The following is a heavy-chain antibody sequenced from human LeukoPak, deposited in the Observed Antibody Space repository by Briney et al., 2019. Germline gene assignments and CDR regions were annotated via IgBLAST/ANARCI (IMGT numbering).Heavy chain of an antibody. Sequence: ASVKVSRKASGYRFIAYYMHWVRQAPGQGPEWLGWINPNTGDTNYAQSCQGRITMTRDTSINTAYMELRNLDYDDTAVYYCASDRPPSNWGQGTLVTVS. CDR3: ASDRPPSN. D-gene: IGHD1-14*01. CDR1: GYRFIAYY. J-gene: IGHJ4*02. V-gene: IGHV1-2*02. CDR2: INPNTGDT.